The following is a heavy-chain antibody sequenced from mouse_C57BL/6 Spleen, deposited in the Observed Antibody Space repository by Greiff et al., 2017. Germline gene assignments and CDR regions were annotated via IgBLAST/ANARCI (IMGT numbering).Heavy chain of an antibody. CDR3: ARGGNYFDY. V-gene: IGHV1-61*01. Sequence: QVQLQQPGAELVRPGSSVKLSCKASGYTFTSYWMAWVKQRPGQGLEWIGNIYPSDSETHYNQKFKDKATLTVDKSSSTAYMQLSSLTSEDSAVYYCARGGNYFDYWGQGTTLTVSS. J-gene: IGHJ2*01. CDR1: GYTFTSYW. CDR2: IYPSDSET.